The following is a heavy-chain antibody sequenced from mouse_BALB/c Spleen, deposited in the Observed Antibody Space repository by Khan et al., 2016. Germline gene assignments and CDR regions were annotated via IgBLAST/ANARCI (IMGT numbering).Heavy chain of an antibody. Sequence: VQLQESGAELMKPGASVKISCKATGYTFSSYWIEWVKQRPGHGLEWIGEILPGSGSTNYNEKFKGKATFTADTSSNTAYMQLSSLTSEDYAVXFCARRGTLAYWGQGTLVTVSA. CDR1: GYTFSSYW. V-gene: IGHV1-9*01. D-gene: IGHD3-3*01. J-gene: IGHJ3*01. CDR2: ILPGSGST. CDR3: ARRGTLAY.